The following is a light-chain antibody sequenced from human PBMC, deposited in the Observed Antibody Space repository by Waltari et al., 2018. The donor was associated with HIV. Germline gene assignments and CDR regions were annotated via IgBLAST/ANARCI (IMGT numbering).Light chain of an antibody. CDR2: EV. J-gene: IGLJ3*02. V-gene: IGLV2-14*01. CDR1: NFDIFGYNF. CDR3: ISYRSTSSPV. Sequence: QPASVSGSPGESITIPCTGANFDIFGYNFVSWFQHHPGNAPKVIIYEVTNRFSGSKSGNTASLTISGLQPEDEAEYFCISYRSTSSPVFGGGTKLTVL.